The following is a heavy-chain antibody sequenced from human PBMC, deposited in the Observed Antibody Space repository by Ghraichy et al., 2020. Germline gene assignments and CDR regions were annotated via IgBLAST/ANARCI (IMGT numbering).Heavy chain of an antibody. V-gene: IGHV3-11*04. CDR2: ISSDGNTM. CDR1: GFTFSDYY. D-gene: IGHD4-17*01. Sequence: GGSLRLSCAASGFTFSDYYMSWIRQAPGKGLEWVSYISSDGNTMYYADSVKGRFAISRDNAKNSVYLQMNSLRAEDTAVYYCARAGAGDYGDYVGAFDIWGQGTMVTVSS. J-gene: IGHJ3*02. CDR3: ARAGAGDYGDYVGAFDI.